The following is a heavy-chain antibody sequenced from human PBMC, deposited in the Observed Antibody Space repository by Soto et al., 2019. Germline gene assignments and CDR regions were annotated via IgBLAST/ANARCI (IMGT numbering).Heavy chain of an antibody. J-gene: IGHJ4*02. CDR3: GRDSNVLRYFDWSKTGNFDY. Sequence: SETLSLTCAVYGGSFSGYYWSWIRQPPGKGLEWIGEINHSGSTNYNPSLKSRVTISVDTSKNQFSLKLSSVTAADTAVYYCGRDSNVLRYFDWSKTGNFDYWGQGTLVTVSS. D-gene: IGHD3-9*01. V-gene: IGHV4-34*01. CDR1: GGSFSGYY. CDR2: INHSGST.